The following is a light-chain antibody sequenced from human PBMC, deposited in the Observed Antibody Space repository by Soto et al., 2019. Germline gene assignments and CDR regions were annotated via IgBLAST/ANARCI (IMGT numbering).Light chain of an antibody. CDR3: QQYNNWPRT. Sequence: ELVMTQSPATLSVSPGERATLSCRASQSVSSNLAWYQQKPGQAPRLLIYGASTRATGIPTRFSGSGSGTEFTLTISSLQSEDFAVYYGQQYNNWPRTFGQGTKVESK. CDR2: GAS. J-gene: IGKJ1*01. CDR1: QSVSSN. V-gene: IGKV3-15*01.